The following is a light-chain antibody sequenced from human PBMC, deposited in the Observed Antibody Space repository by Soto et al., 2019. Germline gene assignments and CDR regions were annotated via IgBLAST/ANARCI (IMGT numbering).Light chain of an antibody. CDR2: DND. V-gene: IGLV1-51*01. Sequence: QSVLTQPPSVSAAPGQKVTILCSGDISNIGSSFVSWYQQVPGTAPKLLIYDNDKRHSEIPDRFSASKSGASASLDITGLQTGDEADYHCAAWDTRLSAVLFGGGTKLTVL. CDR1: ISNIGSSF. CDR3: AAWDTRLSAVL. J-gene: IGLJ2*01.